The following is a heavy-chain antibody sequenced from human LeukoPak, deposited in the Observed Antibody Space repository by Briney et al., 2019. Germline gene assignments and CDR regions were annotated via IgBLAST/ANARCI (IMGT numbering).Heavy chain of an antibody. CDR2: IYHSGST. CDR1: GYSISSGYY. CDR3: ARVGGDPNFFDY. V-gene: IGHV4-38-2*02. Sequence: SETLSLTCTVSGYSISSGYYWGWIRQPPGKGLEWIGSIYHSGSTYYNPSLKSRVTIPVDTSKNQFSLKLSSVTAADTAVYYCARVGGDPNFFDYWGQGTLVTVSS. J-gene: IGHJ4*02. D-gene: IGHD2-21*02.